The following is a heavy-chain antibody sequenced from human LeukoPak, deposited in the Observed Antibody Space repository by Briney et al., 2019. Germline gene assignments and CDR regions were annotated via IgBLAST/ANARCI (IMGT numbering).Heavy chain of an antibody. D-gene: IGHD3-3*01. Sequence: TGGSLRLSCAASGFTFSSYGMHWVRQAPGKGLEWVAVISYDGSNKYYADSVKGRFTISRDNSKNTLYLQMNSLRAEDTAVYYCAKDYDFWSGYVYWGQGTLVTVSS. V-gene: IGHV3-30*18. J-gene: IGHJ4*02. CDR3: AKDYDFWSGYVY. CDR2: ISYDGSNK. CDR1: GFTFSSYG.